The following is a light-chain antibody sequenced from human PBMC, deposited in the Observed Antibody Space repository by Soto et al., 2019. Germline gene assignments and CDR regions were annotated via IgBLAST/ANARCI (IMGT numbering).Light chain of an antibody. CDR3: QQRDIWPWT. Sequence: EIVLTQSPATLSLSPGERATLSCWASQSVNRYLVWSQQKPGQAPRLRREDASQRATGIPARGRGRGAGTDCTRTSSSLEPEDVAVYYGQQRDIWPWTVGQGTKVEIK. CDR1: QSVNRY. V-gene: IGKV3-11*01. CDR2: DAS. J-gene: IGKJ1*01.